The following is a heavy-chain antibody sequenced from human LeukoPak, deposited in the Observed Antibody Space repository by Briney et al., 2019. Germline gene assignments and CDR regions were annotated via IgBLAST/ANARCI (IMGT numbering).Heavy chain of an antibody. Sequence: ASVKVSCKASGYTFTSYGISWVRQAPGQGLEWMGWISAYNGNTNYAQKLQGRVTTTTDTSTSTAYMELRSLRSDDTAVYYCARDPRYDSSGYWTEYFQHWGQGTLVTVSS. CDR1: GYTFTSYG. D-gene: IGHD3-22*01. CDR3: ARDPRYDSSGYWTEYFQH. J-gene: IGHJ1*01. CDR2: ISAYNGNT. V-gene: IGHV1-18*01.